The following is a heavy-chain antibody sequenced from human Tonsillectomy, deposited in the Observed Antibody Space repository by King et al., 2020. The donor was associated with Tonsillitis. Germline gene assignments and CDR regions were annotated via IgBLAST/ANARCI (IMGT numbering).Heavy chain of an antibody. D-gene: IGHD3-22*01. CDR3: AARPYESNGYMTSIFFDI. CDR2: IVVGSGNT. Sequence: QLVESGPEVKKPGTSVRVSCKASGFTFISSAMQWVRQARGQRLEWIVWIVVGSGNTNYAQKFHDRVTITRDMSTNTAYMELSSLRSEDTAVYYCAARPYESNGYMTSIFFDIWGQGTMVTVSS. J-gene: IGHJ3*02. V-gene: IGHV1-58*02. CDR1: GFTFISSA.